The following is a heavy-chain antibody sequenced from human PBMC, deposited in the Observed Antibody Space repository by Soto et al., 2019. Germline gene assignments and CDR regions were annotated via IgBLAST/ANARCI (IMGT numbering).Heavy chain of an antibody. CDR1: GGSFSGYY. J-gene: IGHJ5*02. CDR2: INHSGST. Sequence: QVQLQQWGAGLLKPSETLSLTCAVYGGSFSGYYWSWIRQPPGKGLEWIGEINHSGSTNYNPSLKSRVTISVDTSKNQFSLKLSSVTAADTAVYYCAGVKNWNSMGTNWFDPWGQGTLVTVSS. V-gene: IGHV4-34*01. D-gene: IGHD1-7*01. CDR3: AGVKNWNSMGTNWFDP.